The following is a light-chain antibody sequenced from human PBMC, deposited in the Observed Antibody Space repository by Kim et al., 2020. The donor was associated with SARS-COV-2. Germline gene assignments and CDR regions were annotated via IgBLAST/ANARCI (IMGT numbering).Light chain of an antibody. CDR3: QQFGSSPPT. CDR2: GTS. CDR1: QSVSKSY. Sequence: AAGERATLSGRASQSVSKSYLAWYQQKPGQAPRLLMYGTSSRATGTPVRFSGSGSGTDFTLTISRLEPEDFAIYYCQQFGSSPPTFGQGTKVDIK. V-gene: IGKV3-20*01. J-gene: IGKJ1*01.